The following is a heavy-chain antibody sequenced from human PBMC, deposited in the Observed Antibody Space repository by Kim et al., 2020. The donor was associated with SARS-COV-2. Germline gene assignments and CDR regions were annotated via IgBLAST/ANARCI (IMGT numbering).Heavy chain of an antibody. J-gene: IGHJ3*02. CDR3: ARRPDAFDI. Sequence: TYYNPSLKSRVTIAVDTSKTQFSLKLSSVTAADTAVYYCARRPDAFDIWGQGTMVTVSS. V-gene: IGHV4-39*01. CDR2: T.